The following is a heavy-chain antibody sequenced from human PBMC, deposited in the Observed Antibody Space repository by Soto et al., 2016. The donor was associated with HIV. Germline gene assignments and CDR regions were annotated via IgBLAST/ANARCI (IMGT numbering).Heavy chain of an antibody. CDR3: MRDENYYEAYGTDV. D-gene: IGHD3-22*01. CDR1: GFTVSTNY. Sequence: EVQLVESGGGLVQPGGSLRLSCTASGFTVSTNYMSWVRQAPGKGLEWVSIIYSGGNTYYADSVKGRFTISRDNSKNTLYLQMDSLRAEDTAVYYCMRDENYYEAYGTDVWGQGTTVTVSS. V-gene: IGHV3-66*01. CDR2: IYSGGNT. J-gene: IGHJ6*02.